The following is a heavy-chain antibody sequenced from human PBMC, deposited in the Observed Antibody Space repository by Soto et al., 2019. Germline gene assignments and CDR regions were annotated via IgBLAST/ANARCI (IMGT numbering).Heavy chain of an antibody. J-gene: IGHJ6*02. CDR2: IYYSGST. D-gene: IGHD4-17*01. V-gene: IGHV4-31*03. CDR3: ARGTTVVTPRGYYYYYYGMDV. CDR1: GGSISSGGYY. Sequence: SGTLSLTFTVSGGSISSGGYYWSWIRQHPGKGLEWIGYIYYSGSTYYNPSLKSRVTISVDTSKNQFSLKLSSVTAADTAVYYCARGTTVVTPRGYYYYYYGMDVWGQGTTVTVSS.